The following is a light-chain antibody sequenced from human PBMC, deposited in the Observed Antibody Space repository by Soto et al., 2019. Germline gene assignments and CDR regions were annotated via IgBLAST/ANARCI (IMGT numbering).Light chain of an antibody. J-gene: IGKJ5*01. CDR3: QQYGSSPIT. Sequence: EIVLTQSPGTLSLSPGERATLSCRTSQSISNSYLAWYQQKPGQAPRLLIYGASSRATGIPDRFSGSGSGTDFTLTISRLEPEDFAVYYCQQYGSSPITFGQGTRLEIK. CDR1: QSISNSY. CDR2: GAS. V-gene: IGKV3-20*01.